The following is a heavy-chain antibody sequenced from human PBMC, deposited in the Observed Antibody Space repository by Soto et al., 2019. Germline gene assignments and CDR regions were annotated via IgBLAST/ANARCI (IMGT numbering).Heavy chain of an antibody. CDR2: MYYSGGA. J-gene: IGHJ6*02. D-gene: IGHD2-2*01. CDR1: GGSIGGGGHY. CDR3: ARAATAASYYFYAIDV. Sequence: QVQLQESGPGLVKPSQTLSLTCTVSGGSIGGGGHYWTWVRQRPGQGLEWMGYMYYSGGAYYNPSLENRLSLSVDTSKNQCSLNLKSVTAADTAVYFCARAATAASYYFYAIDVWGSGTTVTVS. V-gene: IGHV4-31*03.